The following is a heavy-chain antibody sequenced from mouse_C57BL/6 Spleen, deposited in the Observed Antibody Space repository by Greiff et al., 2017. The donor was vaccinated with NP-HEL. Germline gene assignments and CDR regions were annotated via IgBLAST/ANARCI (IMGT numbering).Heavy chain of an antibody. Sequence: QVQLQQPGAELVRPGSSVKLSCKASGYTFTSYWMDWVKQRPGQGLAWIGNIYPSDSETHYNQKFKDKATLTVDKSSSTAYMQLSSLTSEDSAVYYCARIGANGRYFDYWGQGTTLTVSS. CDR2: IYPSDSET. V-gene: IGHV1-61*01. CDR3: ARIGANGRYFDY. D-gene: IGHD3-1*01. CDR1: GYTFTSYW. J-gene: IGHJ2*01.